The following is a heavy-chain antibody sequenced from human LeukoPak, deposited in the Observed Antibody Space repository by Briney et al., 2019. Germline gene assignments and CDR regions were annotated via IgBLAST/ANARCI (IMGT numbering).Heavy chain of an antibody. J-gene: IGHJ4*02. CDR3: ARVGGSSTLFDY. D-gene: IGHD6-13*01. CDR2: IYISGST. CDR1: GGSISSGSYY. Sequence: SSETLSLTCTVSGGSISSGSYYWSWIRQPAGKGLEWIGRIYISGSTNYNPSLKSRVTISVDPSKNQFSLKLSSVTAADTAVYYCARVGGSSTLFDYWGQGTLVTVSS. V-gene: IGHV4-61*02.